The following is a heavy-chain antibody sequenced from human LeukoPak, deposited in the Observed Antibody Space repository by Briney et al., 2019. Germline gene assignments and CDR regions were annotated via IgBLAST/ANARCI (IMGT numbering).Heavy chain of an antibody. CDR2: IYTSGST. Sequence: SETLSLTCTVSGGSISSYYWSWIRQPPGKGLEWIGYIYTSGSTNYNPSLKSRVTISVDTSKNQFSLKLSSGTAADAAVYYCARGIAAAGPNWFDPWGQGTLVTVSS. CDR1: GGSISSYY. J-gene: IGHJ5*02. V-gene: IGHV4-4*09. D-gene: IGHD6-13*01. CDR3: ARGIAAAGPNWFDP.